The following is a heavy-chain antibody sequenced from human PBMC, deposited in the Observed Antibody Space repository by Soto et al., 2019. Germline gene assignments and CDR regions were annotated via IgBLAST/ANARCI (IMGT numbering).Heavy chain of an antibody. CDR2: ISSSSRYI. D-gene: IGHD2-2*02. V-gene: IGHV3-21*01. CDR1: GFTFSSYS. J-gene: IGHJ3*02. CDR3: ARDLEQESIVVVPAAIGAFDI. Sequence: GGSLRLSCAASGFTFSSYSMNWVRQAPGKGLEWVSSISSSSRYIYYADSVKGRFTISRDNAKNSLYLQMNSLRAEDTAVYYCARDLEQESIVVVPAAIGAFDIWGQGTMVTVSS.